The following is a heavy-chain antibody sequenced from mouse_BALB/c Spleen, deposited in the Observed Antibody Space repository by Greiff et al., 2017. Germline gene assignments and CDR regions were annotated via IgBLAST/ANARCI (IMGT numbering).Heavy chain of an antibody. CDR2: ISSGGSYT. D-gene: IGHD3-1*01. Sequence: EVKLMESGGDLVKPGGSLKLSCAASGFTFSSYGMSWVRQTPDKRLEWVATISSGGSYTYYPDSVKGRFTISRDNAKNTLYLQMSSLKSEDTAMYYCARQGGSARSGYGAMDYWGQGTSVTVSS. J-gene: IGHJ4*01. CDR3: ARQGGSARSGYGAMDY. V-gene: IGHV5-6*01. CDR1: GFTFSSYG.